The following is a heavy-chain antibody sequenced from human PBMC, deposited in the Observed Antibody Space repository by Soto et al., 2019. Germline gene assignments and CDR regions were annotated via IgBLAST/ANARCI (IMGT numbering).Heavy chain of an antibody. D-gene: IGHD3-16*02. CDR1: GFTFSNYE. Sequence: EEQLAESGGGLVQPGGSLRLSCAASGFTFSNYEMNWVRQAPGKGLEWISYISSRGPVKYHADSVKGRFTISRDNAKNSLYLQMNSLRAEDTAVYYCTRYRWFDAWGQGTLVTVSS. J-gene: IGHJ5*02. V-gene: IGHV3-48*03. CDR3: TRYRWFDA. CDR2: ISSRGPVK.